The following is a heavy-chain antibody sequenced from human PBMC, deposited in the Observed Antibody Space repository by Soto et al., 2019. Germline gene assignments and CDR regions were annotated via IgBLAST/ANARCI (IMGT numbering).Heavy chain of an antibody. D-gene: IGHD3-22*01. CDR3: ARDLGYYDSSGYFDY. Sequence: LRLSCAASGFTFSSYNMNWVRQAPGKGLEWVSYISHSSSTIYYADSVKGRFTISRDNAKNSLHLQMNSLRAEDTAVYYCARDLGYYDSSGYFDYWGQGTLVTVSS. J-gene: IGHJ4*02. CDR2: ISHSSSTI. V-gene: IGHV3-48*01. CDR1: GFTFSSYN.